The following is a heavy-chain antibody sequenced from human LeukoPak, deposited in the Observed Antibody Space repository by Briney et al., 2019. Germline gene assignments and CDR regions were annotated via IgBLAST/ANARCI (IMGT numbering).Heavy chain of an antibody. J-gene: IGHJ4*02. V-gene: IGHV3-23*01. CDR1: GFTFSSYA. CDR2: ISGSGGST. CDR3: RNYYGSGSAVYYFDY. D-gene: IGHD3-10*01. Sequence: QAGGSLRLSCAASGFTFSSYAMSWVRQAPGKGLEWVSAISGSGGSTYYADSVKGRFTISRDNSKNTLYLQMNSLRAEDTAVYYCRNYYGSGSAVYYFDYWGQGTLVTVSP.